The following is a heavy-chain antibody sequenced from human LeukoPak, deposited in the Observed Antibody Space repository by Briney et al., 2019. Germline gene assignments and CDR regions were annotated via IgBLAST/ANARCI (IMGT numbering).Heavy chain of an antibody. CDR2: ISYDGRNR. Sequence: GGSLRLSCAASGFTFSGHAMHWVRQPPGKGLEWVGVISYDGRNRFYADSVKGRFIISRDNSKSTMYLEMNSLRPDDTAVYFCARDRVIFTRMMDLWGQGTLVTVSS. CDR3: ARDRVIFTRMMDL. D-gene: IGHD2-2*01. V-gene: IGHV3-30*04. CDR1: GFTFSGHA. J-gene: IGHJ5*02.